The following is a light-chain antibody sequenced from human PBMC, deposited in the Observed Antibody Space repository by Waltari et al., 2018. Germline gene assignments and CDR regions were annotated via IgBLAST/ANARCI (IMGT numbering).Light chain of an antibody. CDR1: SLAVRRSNS. Sequence: QSALTQPRSVSGSPGQPVTISCTGTSLAVRRSNSVSWYQQHPGQAPKLMIYAVSKRPSGVPDRFSGSKSGNTASLTISGLQAEDEADYYCCSYAGSYVVFGGGTKLTVL. J-gene: IGLJ2*01. V-gene: IGLV2-11*01. CDR2: AVS. CDR3: CSYAGSYVV.